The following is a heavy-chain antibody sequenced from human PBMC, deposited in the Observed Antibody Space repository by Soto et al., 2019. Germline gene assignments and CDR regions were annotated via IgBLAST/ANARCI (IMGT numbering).Heavy chain of an antibody. J-gene: IGHJ6*02. CDR1: GFTFSSYA. Sequence: PGGSLRLSCAASGFTFSSYAMNWVRQAPGKGLEWVAGVSARGGDTSYADSVKGRFTISRDNSKDTLYLQMNSLRAEDTAVYYFAKSANRANYYGMDVWGQGTMVTVSS. CDR2: VSARGGDT. CDR3: AKSANRANYYGMDV. D-gene: IGHD2-15*01. V-gene: IGHV3-23*01.